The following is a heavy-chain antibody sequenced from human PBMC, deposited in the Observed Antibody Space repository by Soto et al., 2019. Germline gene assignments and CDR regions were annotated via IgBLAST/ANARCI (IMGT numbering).Heavy chain of an antibody. D-gene: IGHD1-26*01. Sequence: EVQLLESGGGLVQPGGSLRLSCAASGFTFSSYAMNWVRQAPGKGLEWVSAISASGGSTYYADSVKGRFTISRDSSKNTLYVQMNSLRAEDTAVYYCAKDSNSGIPYYQDQWGQGTMVTVSS. CDR1: GFTFSSYA. CDR3: AKDSNSGIPYYQDQ. V-gene: IGHV3-23*01. CDR2: ISASGGST. J-gene: IGHJ4*02.